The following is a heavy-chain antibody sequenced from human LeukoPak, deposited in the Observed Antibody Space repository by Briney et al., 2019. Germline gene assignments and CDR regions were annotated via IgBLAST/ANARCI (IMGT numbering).Heavy chain of an antibody. CDR2: INHSGST. V-gene: IGHV4-34*01. J-gene: IGHJ6*03. CDR3: ARGPHRYCSSTSCYARLYYYMDV. Sequence: SETLSLTCAVYGGSFSGYYWSWIRQPPGKWLEWIGEINHSGSTNYNPSLKSRVTISVDTSKNQFSLKLSSVTAADTAVYYCARGPHRYCSSTSCYARLYYYMDVWGKGTTVTVSS. D-gene: IGHD2-2*01. CDR1: GGSFSGYY.